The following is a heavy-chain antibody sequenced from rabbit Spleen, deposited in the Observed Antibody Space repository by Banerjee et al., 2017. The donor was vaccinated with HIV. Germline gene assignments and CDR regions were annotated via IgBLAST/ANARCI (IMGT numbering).Heavy chain of an antibody. V-gene: IGHV1S45*01. CDR3: ARDTGSSFSSYGMDL. J-gene: IGHJ6*01. Sequence: QEQLMESGGGLVQPGGSLKLSCKASGFDFNSKYHMCWVRQAPGKGLEWIACIYGGSSDSTYYASWAKGRFTISKTSSTTVTLQMTSLTVADTATYFCARDTGSSFSSYGMDLWGQGTLSPS. CDR2: IYGGSSDST. CDR1: GFDFNSKYH. D-gene: IGHD8-1*01.